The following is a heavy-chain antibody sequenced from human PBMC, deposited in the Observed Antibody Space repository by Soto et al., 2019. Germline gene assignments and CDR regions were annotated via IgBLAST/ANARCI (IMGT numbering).Heavy chain of an antibody. J-gene: IGHJ3*02. V-gene: IGHV1-69*12. Sequence: QVQLVQSGAEVKKPGSSVKVSCKASGGTFSSYAISWVRQAPGQGLEWMGGIIPIFGTANYAQKFQGRVTITADESTSTAYMELSSLRSEDTAVYYCARWTYDNSGYYWADAFDIWGQGTMVTVSS. CDR3: ARWTYDNSGYYWADAFDI. D-gene: IGHD3-22*01. CDR2: IIPIFGTA. CDR1: GGTFSSYA.